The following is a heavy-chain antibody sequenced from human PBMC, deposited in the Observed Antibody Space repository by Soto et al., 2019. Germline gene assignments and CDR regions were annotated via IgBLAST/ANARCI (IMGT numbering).Heavy chain of an antibody. CDR3: ARPRQWLRSDAFDI. Sequence: PGESLKISCKGSGHSFSSYWIGWVLQMPGKGLEWMGIIYPGDSDTRYSPSFQGQVTISADKSISTAYLQWSSLKASDTAMYYCARPRQWLRSDAFDIWGHGTMVTVSS. CDR2: IYPGDSDT. J-gene: IGHJ3*02. D-gene: IGHD6-19*01. V-gene: IGHV5-51*01. CDR1: GHSFSSYW.